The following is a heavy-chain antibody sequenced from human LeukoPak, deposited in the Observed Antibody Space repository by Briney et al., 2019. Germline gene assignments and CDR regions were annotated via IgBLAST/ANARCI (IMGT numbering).Heavy chain of an antibody. CDR3: ARRQFLEWYIDAFDI. Sequence: PGGSLRLSCAAWGFTFSDYYMSWLRQAPGKGGEGVSYISSSGSTIYYADCVKGRFTISRDNAKNSLYLQINSLRAEDTAVYYCARRQFLEWYIDAFDIWGQGTMVTVSS. D-gene: IGHD3-3*01. V-gene: IGHV3-11*01. CDR2: ISSSGSTI. CDR1: GFTFSDYY. J-gene: IGHJ3*02.